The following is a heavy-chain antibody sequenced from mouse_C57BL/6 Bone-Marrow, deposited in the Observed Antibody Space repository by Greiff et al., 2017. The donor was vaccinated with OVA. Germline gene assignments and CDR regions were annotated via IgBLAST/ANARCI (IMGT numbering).Heavy chain of an antibody. Sequence: EVKLMESGGGLVQSGRSLRLSCATSGFTFSDFYMEWVRQAPGKGLEWIAASRNKANDYTTEYSASVKGRFIVSRDTSQSILYLQMNALRAEDTAIYYCARDASNPPYAMDYWGQGTSVTVSS. V-gene: IGHV7-1*01. CDR2: SRNKANDYTT. J-gene: IGHJ4*01. CDR1: GFTFSDFY. CDR3: ARDASNPPYAMDY. D-gene: IGHD2-5*01.